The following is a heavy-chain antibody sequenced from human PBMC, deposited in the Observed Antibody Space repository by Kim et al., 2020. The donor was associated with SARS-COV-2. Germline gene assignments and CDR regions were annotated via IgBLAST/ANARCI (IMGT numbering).Heavy chain of an antibody. D-gene: IGHD6-6*01. Sequence: SETLSLTCTVSGGSISSSSYYWGWIRQPPGKGLEWIGSIYYSGSTYYNPSLKSRVTISVDTSKNQFSLKLSSVTAADTAVYYCNAVLKTYSSSSDYYYYYGMDVWGQGTTVTVSS. CDR3: NAVLKTYSSSSDYYYYYGMDV. CDR2: IYYSGST. V-gene: IGHV4-39*07. J-gene: IGHJ6*02. CDR1: GGSISSSSYY.